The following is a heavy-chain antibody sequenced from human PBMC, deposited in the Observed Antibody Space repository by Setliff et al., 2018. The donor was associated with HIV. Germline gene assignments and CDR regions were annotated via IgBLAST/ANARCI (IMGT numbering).Heavy chain of an antibody. CDR3: ARVGSGGRVYYYYGMDV. V-gene: IGHV4-34*01. CDR1: GGSFSDNY. J-gene: IGHJ6*02. Sequence: SSETLSLTCAVYGGSFSDNYWSWIRQSPGKGLEWIGEINHSGRTKYSPSLRSRVSISVDTSKNQFSLKLSSVTAADTAVYYCARVGSGGRVYYYYGMDVWGQGTTVTVSS. D-gene: IGHD3-10*01. CDR2: INHSGRT.